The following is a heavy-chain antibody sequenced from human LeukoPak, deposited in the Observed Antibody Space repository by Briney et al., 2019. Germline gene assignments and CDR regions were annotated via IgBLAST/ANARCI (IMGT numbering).Heavy chain of an antibody. CDR1: GFTFSTYS. Sequence: GGSLRLSCAASGFTFSTYSMNWVRQAPGKGLELVSYLSSTSSTIHYADSVKVRFTISRDNAKNSLYLQMNSLRAEDTAVYYCVRDFTVTSADHWGQGTLVTVSS. J-gene: IGHJ4*02. V-gene: IGHV3-48*01. CDR2: LSSTSSTI. CDR3: VRDFTVTSADH. D-gene: IGHD4-17*01.